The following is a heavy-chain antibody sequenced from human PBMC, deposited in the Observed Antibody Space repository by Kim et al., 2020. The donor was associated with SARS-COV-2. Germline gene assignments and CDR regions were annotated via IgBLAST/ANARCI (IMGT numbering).Heavy chain of an antibody. V-gene: IGHV1-3*04. CDR3: ERGSGWAFDY. D-gene: IGHD6-19*01. J-gene: IGHJ4*02. Sequence: ASVKVSCKASGYTFINYVMHWVRQAPGQRLEWMGLISIGHDDTKYSQKFRGRVTITRDTTASTAYMELSSLRSEDTAVYYCERGSGWAFDYWGQGTLVTVAS. CDR1: GYTFINYV. CDR2: ISIGHDDT.